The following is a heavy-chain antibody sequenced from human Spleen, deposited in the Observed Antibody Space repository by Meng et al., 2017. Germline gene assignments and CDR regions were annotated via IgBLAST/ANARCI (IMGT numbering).Heavy chain of an antibody. CDR3: AGRHQMEQYYGMDV. Sequence: GGSLRLSCAASGFTFSSYSMNWVRQAPGKGLEWVSSISTSSTYIYYADSLKGRFTISRGKAKNSLYLQMNNLRVEDTAVDYLAGRHQMEQYYGMDVWGQGTTVTSP. V-gene: IGHV3-21*01. CDR1: GFTFSSYS. J-gene: IGHJ6*02. CDR2: ISTSSTYI. D-gene: IGHD1/OR15-1a*01.